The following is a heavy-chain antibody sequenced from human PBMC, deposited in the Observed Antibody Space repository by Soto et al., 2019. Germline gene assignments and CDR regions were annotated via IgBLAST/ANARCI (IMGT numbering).Heavy chain of an antibody. D-gene: IGHD5-18*01. CDR2: ISYDGSNK. Sequence: QVQLVESGGGVVQPGRSLRLSCAASGFTFSSYGMHWVRQAPGKGLEWVAVISYDGSNKYYADSVKGRFTISRDNSKNTLYLQMNSLRAEDTAVYYCAKERKYSLAAFDIWGKGTMVTVSS. CDR1: GFTFSSYG. CDR3: AKERKYSLAAFDI. V-gene: IGHV3-30*18. J-gene: IGHJ3*02.